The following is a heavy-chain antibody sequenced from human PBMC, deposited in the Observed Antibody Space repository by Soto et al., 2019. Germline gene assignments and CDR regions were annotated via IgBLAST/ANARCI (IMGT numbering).Heavy chain of an antibody. V-gene: IGHV1-58*02. J-gene: IGHJ6*03. CDR1: GFTLTIAA. CDR2: IVVGSGNT. Sequence: SVHGACKGSGFTLTIAARRWRRQARGQRLEWIGWIVVGSGNTNYAQKFQERVTITRDMSTSTAYMELSSLRSEDTAVYYCAAPRPNRYYYYYMDVWGKGTTVTVSS. CDR3: AAPRPNRYYYYYMDV.